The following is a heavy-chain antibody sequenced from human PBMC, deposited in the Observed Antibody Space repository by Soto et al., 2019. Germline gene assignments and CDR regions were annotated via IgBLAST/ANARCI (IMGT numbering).Heavy chain of an antibody. CDR2: MNPNSGNT. D-gene: IGHD1-26*01. V-gene: IGHV1-8*02. CDR3: ARDFGGEVEATYFDY. J-gene: IGHJ4*02. Sequence: GASVKVSCKASGGTFSSYAISWVRQATGQGLEWMGWMNPNSGNTGYAQKFQGRVTVTRDTSTSTVYMELSSLTSEDTAVYYCARDFGGEVEATYFDYWGQGTLVTVSS. CDR1: GGTFSSYA.